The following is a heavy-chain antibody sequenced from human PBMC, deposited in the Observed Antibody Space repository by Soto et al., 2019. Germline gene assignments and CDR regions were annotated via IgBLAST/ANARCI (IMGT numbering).Heavy chain of an antibody. J-gene: IGHJ4*02. CDR3: ARTTAVPNTLRSRYFFDY. D-gene: IGHD4-17*01. CDR1: GGSVSDKAYY. V-gene: IGHV4-61*08. Sequence: SETLSLTCSVSGGSVSDKAYYWSWIRQPPGKRLEWIGYVYYSGTTNYNPSLKSRVAISVDLSKNRFSLRLSSVTTADTALYYCARTTAVPNTLRSRYFFDYWGQGTLVTVSS. CDR2: VYYSGTT.